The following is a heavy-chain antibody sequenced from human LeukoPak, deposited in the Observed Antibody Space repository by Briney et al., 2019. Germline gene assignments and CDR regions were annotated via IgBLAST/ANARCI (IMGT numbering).Heavy chain of an antibody. V-gene: IGHV3-7*01. CDR2: IKQDGSEK. CDR1: GFTLSNYW. D-gene: IGHD1-26*01. CDR3: ARDSYDSGSYYPDY. J-gene: IGHJ4*02. Sequence: GGSLRLSCVASGFTLSNYWMSWVRQAPGKGVEWVANIKQDGSEKYYVDSVRGRLTISRDNAKNSLYLQMDSLRVEDTAVYYCARDSYDSGSYYPDYWGQGTLVTVSS.